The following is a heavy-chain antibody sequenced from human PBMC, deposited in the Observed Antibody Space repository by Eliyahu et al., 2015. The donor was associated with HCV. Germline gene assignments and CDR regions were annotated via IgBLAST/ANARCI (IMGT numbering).Heavy chain of an antibody. CDR3: AKTDGSGYYFDY. J-gene: IGHJ4*02. V-gene: IGHV3-23*04. CDR1: GFTFSSYA. D-gene: IGHD3-10*01. CDR2: ISGSGGST. Sequence: EVQLVXSGGGLVQPGGSLXLSXXASGFTFSSYAXSXVRQXPGKGLEWVSAISGSGGSTYXADSVKGRFTISRDNSKNTLYLQMNSLRAEDTAVYYCAKTDGSGYYFDYWGQGTLVTVSS.